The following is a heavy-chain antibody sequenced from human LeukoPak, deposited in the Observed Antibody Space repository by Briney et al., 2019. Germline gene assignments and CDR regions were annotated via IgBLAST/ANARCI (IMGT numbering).Heavy chain of an antibody. CDR1: GGSISSGGYY. Sequence: SETLSLTCTVSGGSISSGGYYWSWIRQHPGKGLEWIGYIYYSGSTYYNPSLKSRVTISVDTSKNQFSLKLSPVTAADTAVYYCARYAHSSSWSDLSFDYWGQGTLVTVSS. CDR3: ARYAHSSSWSDLSFDY. CDR2: IYYSGST. J-gene: IGHJ4*02. V-gene: IGHV4-31*03. D-gene: IGHD6-13*01.